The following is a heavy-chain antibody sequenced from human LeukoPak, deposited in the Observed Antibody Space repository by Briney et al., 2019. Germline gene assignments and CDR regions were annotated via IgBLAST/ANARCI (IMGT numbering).Heavy chain of an antibody. CDR1: GFTFSDYY. Sequence: AGGSLRLSCAASGFTFSDYYMIWIRQAPGKGLEWASYISNSGNTIYYAHSVKGRFTISRDNAKNSLYLQINSLRAEGTAVYYCARMAYSSDAFDVWGQGTMVTVSS. CDR3: ARMAYSSDAFDV. J-gene: IGHJ3*01. D-gene: IGHD6-13*01. V-gene: IGHV3-11*04. CDR2: ISNSGNTI.